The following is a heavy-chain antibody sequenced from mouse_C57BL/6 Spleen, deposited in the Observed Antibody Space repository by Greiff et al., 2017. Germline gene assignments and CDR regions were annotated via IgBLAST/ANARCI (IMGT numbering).Heavy chain of an antibody. Sequence: QVQLQQPGAELVMPGASVKLSCKASGYPFTSYWMHWVKQRPGQGLEWIGEIDPSDSYTNYNQKFKGKSTLTVDKSSSTAYMQLSSLTSEDSAVYYCARNVEAYAMDYWGQGTSVTVSS. CDR1: GYPFTSYW. CDR2: IDPSDSYT. V-gene: IGHV1-69*01. CDR3: ARNVEAYAMDY. J-gene: IGHJ4*01.